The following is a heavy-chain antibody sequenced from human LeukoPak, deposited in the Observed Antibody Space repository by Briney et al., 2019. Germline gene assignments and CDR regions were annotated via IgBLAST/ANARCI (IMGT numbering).Heavy chain of an antibody. CDR3: ARVDGSGTYSYYDYYGMDV. CDR1: GFTFSNYW. V-gene: IGHV3-7*01. Sequence: GGSLRLSCAASGFTFSNYWMNWVRQAPGKGLEWVANIKQDGSERYYVDSVKGRFTISRDNAKNSLYLQMNSLRDGDTAAYYCARVDGSGTYSYYDYYGMDVWGQGTTVTVSS. J-gene: IGHJ6*02. D-gene: IGHD3-10*01. CDR2: IKQDGSER.